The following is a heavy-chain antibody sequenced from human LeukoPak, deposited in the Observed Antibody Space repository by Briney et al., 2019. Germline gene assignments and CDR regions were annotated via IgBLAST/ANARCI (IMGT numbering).Heavy chain of an antibody. CDR2: IYYSGST. D-gene: IGHD3-9*01. CDR3: AAFGRYFDWTTFDY. J-gene: IGHJ4*02. Sequence: SETLSLTCTVSGGSISRYYWSWIRQPPGKGLEWIGYIYYSGSTNYNPSLKSRVTISVDTSKNQFSLKLSSVTAADTAVYYCAAFGRYFDWTTFDYWGQGTLVTVSS. CDR1: GGSISRYY. V-gene: IGHV4-59*01.